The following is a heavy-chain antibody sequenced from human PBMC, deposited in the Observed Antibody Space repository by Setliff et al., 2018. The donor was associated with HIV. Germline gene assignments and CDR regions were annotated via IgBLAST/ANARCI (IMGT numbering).Heavy chain of an antibody. CDR3: VRDPRFSGYAQAFDF. J-gene: IGHJ4*02. CDR1: GYTFTYLF. CDR2: INPKSGDT. V-gene: IGHV1-2*02. Sequence: ASVKVSCKASGYTFTYLFIHWVRLAPGRGLEWMGVINPKSGDTNYAQKFQGRVTMTRDTSISTAYMELDRLGSDDTAVYYCVRDPRFSGYAQAFDFWGQGSQVTVSS. D-gene: IGHD5-12*01.